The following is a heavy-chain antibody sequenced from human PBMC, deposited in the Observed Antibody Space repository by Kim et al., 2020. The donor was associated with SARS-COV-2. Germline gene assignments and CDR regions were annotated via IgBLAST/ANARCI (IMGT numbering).Heavy chain of an antibody. CDR1: GFTFSSYD. J-gene: IGHJ4*02. Sequence: GGSLRLSCAASGFTFSSYDMNWVRQAPGKGLEWVSYISSRGITKYYADSVKGRFTISRDNAKNSVYLQMNSLRAEDTAVYYCARTGSGRGYYFDYWGQGTLVTVSS. D-gene: IGHD2-15*01. CDR2: ISSRGITK. V-gene: IGHV3-48*03. CDR3: ARTGSGRGYYFDY.